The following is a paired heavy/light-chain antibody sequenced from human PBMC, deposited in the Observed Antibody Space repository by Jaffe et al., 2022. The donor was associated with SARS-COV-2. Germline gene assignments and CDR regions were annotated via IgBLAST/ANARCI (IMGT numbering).Heavy chain of an antibody. CDR3: ANWDYFDGRYPPL. CDR2: IYISGST. Sequence: QVQLQESGPGLVEPSQTLFLTCTVSGGSMSGGSYYWSWIRQPAGKGLEWIGRIYISGSTNYNSSLKSRVIISVDTSKNQFSLKLSSVTAADTAVYYCANWDYFDGRYPPLWGQGTLVTVSS. CDR1: GGSMSGGSYY. D-gene: IGHD3-22*01. V-gene: IGHV4-61*02. J-gene: IGHJ4*02.
Light chain of an antibody. CDR3: QQYNSYSA. CDR2: KAS. CDR1: QSISSW. Sequence: DIQMTQSPSTLSASVGDRVTITCRASQSISSWLAWYQQKPGKAPKLLIYKASSLESGVPSRFSGSGSGTEFTLTISSLQPEDFATYYCQQYNSYSAFGQGTKVEIK. J-gene: IGKJ1*01. V-gene: IGKV1-5*03.